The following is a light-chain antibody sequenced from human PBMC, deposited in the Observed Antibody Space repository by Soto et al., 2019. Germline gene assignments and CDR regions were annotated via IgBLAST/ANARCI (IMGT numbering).Light chain of an antibody. V-gene: IGLV1-47*01. J-gene: IGLJ1*01. CDR1: NSRSGSNY. CDR3: AKWDDSLRVYV. Sequence: QSVLPQPPSASGTPGQRVTISCSTSNSRSGSNYVYWYQQLPGTAPKLLIYRNDQRPSGVPDRFSGSKSGTSASLAISGLRSEDDADYYCAKWDDSLRVYVFGTGTKLTVL. CDR2: RND.